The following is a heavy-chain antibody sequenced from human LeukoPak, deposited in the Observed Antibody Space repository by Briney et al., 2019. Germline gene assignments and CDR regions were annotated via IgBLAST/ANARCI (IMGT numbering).Heavy chain of an antibody. V-gene: IGHV3-23*01. CDR3: AELGITMIGGV. J-gene: IGHJ6*04. D-gene: IGHD3-10*02. CDR1: GFTFSSNG. CDR2: ISGSGGST. Sequence: GGSLRLSCAASGFTFSSNGMSWVRQAPGKGLEWVSAISGSGGSTYYADSVKGRFTISRDNSKNTLYLQMNSLRVEDTAVYYCAELGITMIGGVWGKGTTVTISS.